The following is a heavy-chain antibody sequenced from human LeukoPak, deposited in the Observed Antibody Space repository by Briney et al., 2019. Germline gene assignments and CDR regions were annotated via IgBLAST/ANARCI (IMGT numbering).Heavy chain of an antibody. D-gene: IGHD7-27*01. Sequence: SVKVSCKASGGTFSSYAISWVRQAPGQGLEWMGGIIPIFGTASYAQKFQGRVTMTRDTSTSTVYMELSSLRSEDTAVYFCARANKLGNVVLPFYWGQGTLVTVSS. CDR1: GGTFSSYA. V-gene: IGHV1-69*05. J-gene: IGHJ4*02. CDR3: ARANKLGNVVLPFY. CDR2: IIPIFGTA.